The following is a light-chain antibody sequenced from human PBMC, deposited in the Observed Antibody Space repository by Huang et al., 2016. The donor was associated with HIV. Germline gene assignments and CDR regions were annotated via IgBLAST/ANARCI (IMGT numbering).Light chain of an antibody. CDR1: QSVSSN. J-gene: IGKJ1*01. CDR2: GAS. CDR3: QQYNNWPWT. Sequence: IVMTQSPATLSVSPGERATLSCRASQSVSSNLAWYQQKPGQAPRLLIYGASTGATGVPARFSGSWSGTEFTLTISSLQSEDFAAYYCQQYNNWPWTFGQGTKVEIK. V-gene: IGKV3-15*01.